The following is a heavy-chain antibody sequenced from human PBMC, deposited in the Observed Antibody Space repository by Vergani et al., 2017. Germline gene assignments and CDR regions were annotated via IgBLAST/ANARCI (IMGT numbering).Heavy chain of an antibody. CDR2: IYYSGST. CDR3: ARVPIGYSYGGFYYYGMYV. CDR1: GGSISSYY. J-gene: IGHJ6*02. V-gene: IGHV4-59*01. Sequence: QVQLQESGPGLVKPSETLSLTCTVSGGSISSYYWSWIRQPPGKGLEWIGYIYYSGSTNYNPSLKSRVTISVDTSKNQFSLKLSSVTAADTAVYYCARVPIGYSYGGFYYYGMYVWGQGTTVTVSS. D-gene: IGHD5-18*01.